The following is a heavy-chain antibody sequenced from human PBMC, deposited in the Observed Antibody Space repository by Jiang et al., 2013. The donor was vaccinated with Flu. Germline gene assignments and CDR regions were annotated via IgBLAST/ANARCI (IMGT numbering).Heavy chain of an antibody. CDR2: GST. D-gene: IGHD3-3*01. Sequence: GSTSYAQKFQGRVTMTRDTSTSTVYMELSSLRSEDTAVYYCARARQSYDFSTFDYWGQGTLVTVSS. J-gene: IGHJ4*02. CDR3: ARARQSYDFSTFDY. V-gene: IGHV1-46*01.